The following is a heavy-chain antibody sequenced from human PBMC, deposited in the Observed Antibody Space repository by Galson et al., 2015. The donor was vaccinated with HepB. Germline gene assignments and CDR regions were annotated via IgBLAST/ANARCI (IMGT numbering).Heavy chain of an antibody. CDR3: ARGAAAGIWWFDP. CDR1: GYSFTSDW. CDR2: IYVDDSDT. Sequence: QSGAEVKKPGESLKISCKGSGYSFTSDWIGWVRQMPGKGLEWMGIIYVDDSDTRYSPSFQGQVTISADKSISTAYLQWSSLKASDTAVYYCARGAAAGIWWFDPWGQGTLVTVSS. J-gene: IGHJ5*02. D-gene: IGHD6-13*01. V-gene: IGHV5-51*01.